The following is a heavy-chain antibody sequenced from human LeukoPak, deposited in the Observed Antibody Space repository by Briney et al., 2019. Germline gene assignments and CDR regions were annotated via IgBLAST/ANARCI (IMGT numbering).Heavy chain of an antibody. V-gene: IGHV3-30*02. CDR1: GFTFSSYG. CDR2: IRYDGSNK. CDR3: AKGIWEATYFDY. D-gene: IGHD1-26*01. J-gene: IGHJ4*02. Sequence: GESLRLSCVASGFTFSSYGMHCVSQAPSKGLEWEASIRYDGSNKYYADSVTGRFTSSRDNSKNTLYLQMNSLRAEDTAVYYCAKGIWEATYFDYWGQGTLVTVSS.